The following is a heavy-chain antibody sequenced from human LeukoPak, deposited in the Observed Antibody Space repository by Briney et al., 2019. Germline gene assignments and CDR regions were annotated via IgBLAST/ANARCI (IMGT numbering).Heavy chain of an antibody. D-gene: IGHD3-16*01. Sequence: PGGSLRLSCAASGFTFDDYAMHWVRQAPGRGLEWVSSISSSSSYIYYADSVKGRFTISRDNAKNSLYLQMNSLRAEDTAVYYCARDSYGGDYFDYWGQGTLVTVSS. V-gene: IGHV3-21*01. CDR1: GFTFDDYA. CDR2: ISSSSSYI. J-gene: IGHJ4*02. CDR3: ARDSYGGDYFDY.